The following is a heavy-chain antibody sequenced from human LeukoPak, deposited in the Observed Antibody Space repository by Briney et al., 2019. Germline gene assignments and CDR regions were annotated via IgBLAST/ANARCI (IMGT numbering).Heavy chain of an antibody. J-gene: IGHJ6*03. V-gene: IGHV3-33*06. Sequence: PGGSLRPSCAASGFTFSSYGMHWVRQAPGKGLEWVAVIWYDGSNKYYADSVKGRFTISRDNSKNTLYLQMNSLRAEDTAVYYCAKGRADYYYYYMDVWGKGTTVTVSS. CDR2: IWYDGSNK. CDR1: GFTFSSYG. CDR3: AKGRADYYYYYMDV.